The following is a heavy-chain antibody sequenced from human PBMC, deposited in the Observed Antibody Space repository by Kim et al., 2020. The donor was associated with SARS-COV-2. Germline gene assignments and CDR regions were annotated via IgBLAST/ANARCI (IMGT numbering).Heavy chain of an antibody. CDR1: GFTFSNAW. Sequence: GGSLRLSCAASGFTFSNAWMSWVRQAPGKGLEWVGRIKSKTDGGTTDYAAPVKGRFTISRDDSKNTLYLQMNSLKTEDTAVYYCTTDFRTITMIVAKEKKKTFDYWGQGTLVTVSS. J-gene: IGHJ4*02. CDR2: IKSKTDGGTT. CDR3: TTDFRTITMIVAKEKKKTFDY. V-gene: IGHV3-15*01. D-gene: IGHD3-22*01.